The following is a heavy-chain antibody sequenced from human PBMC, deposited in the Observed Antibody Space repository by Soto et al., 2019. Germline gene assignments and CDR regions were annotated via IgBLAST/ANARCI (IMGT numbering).Heavy chain of an antibody. Sequence: VEFRRFACAACGFTFSSYGMHWVRQAPGKGLEGVAVISYDGSNKYYEDSVKGRFTISRDNSNKTLYLQMNSLRAEDTAVYYAVYDAFDISGQRTVVTV. CDR1: GFTFSSYG. CDR3: VYDAFDI. J-gene: IGHJ3*02. D-gene: IGHD1-20*01. V-gene: IGHV3-30*03. CDR2: ISYDGSNK.